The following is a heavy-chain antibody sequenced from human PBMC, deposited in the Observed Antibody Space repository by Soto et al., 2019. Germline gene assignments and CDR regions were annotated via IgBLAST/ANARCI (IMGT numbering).Heavy chain of an antibody. Sequence: ASVKVSCKTSGYTINYYIYWVRQAPGQGLEWMGLINPSGGSTNYAQKFQGRVTMTRDTSTSTVYMELSSLRSDDTAVYYCARDWGGSFYGMDVWGQRTTVTVSS. J-gene: IGHJ6*02. CDR3: ARDWGGSFYGMDV. D-gene: IGHD3-10*01. V-gene: IGHV1-46*02. CDR2: INPSGGST. CDR1: GYTINYY.